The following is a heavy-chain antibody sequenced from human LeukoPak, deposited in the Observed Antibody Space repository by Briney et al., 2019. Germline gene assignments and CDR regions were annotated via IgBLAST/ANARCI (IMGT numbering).Heavy chain of an antibody. CDR2: MNPNSGNT. CDR3: ASEESYDILTGYPW. J-gene: IGHJ4*02. V-gene: IGHV1-8*01. CDR1: GYTFTSYD. D-gene: IGHD3-9*01. Sequence: ASVKVSCKASGYTFTSYDINWVRQATGQGLEWMGWMNPNSGNTGYAQKFQGRITMTRNTSISTAYMELSSLTSEDTAVYYCASEESYDILTGYPWWGQGTLVTVSS.